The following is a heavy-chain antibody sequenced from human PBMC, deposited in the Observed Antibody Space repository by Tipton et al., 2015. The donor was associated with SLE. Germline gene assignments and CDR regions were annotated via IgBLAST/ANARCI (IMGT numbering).Heavy chain of an antibody. CDR2: IIPIFGTT. Sequence: QLVQSGPEVKKPGSSVKVSCKASGGTFSSYAISWVRQAPGQGLEWMGGIIPIFGTTNYAQKFQGRVTITADESTSTAYMELSSLRLEDTAVYYCARYSLVDMMSAGYDSWGQGTLVTVSP. D-gene: IGHD3-16*01. V-gene: IGHV1-69*01. CDR3: ARYSLVDMMSAGYDS. J-gene: IGHJ4*02. CDR1: GGTFSSYA.